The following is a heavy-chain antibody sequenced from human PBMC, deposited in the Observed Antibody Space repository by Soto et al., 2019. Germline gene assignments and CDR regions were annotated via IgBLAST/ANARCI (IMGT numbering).Heavy chain of an antibody. CDR2: ISYDGSNK. CDR1: GFTFSSYA. D-gene: IGHD3-22*01. V-gene: IGHV3-30-3*01. J-gene: IGHJ4*02. Sequence: GGSLRLSCAASGFTFSSYAMHWVRQAPGKGLEWVAVISYDGSNKYYADSVKGRFTISRDNSKNTLYLQMNSLRAEDTAVYYCARDTSYDSSGSPFYWGQGTQVTVS. CDR3: ARDTSYDSSGSPFY.